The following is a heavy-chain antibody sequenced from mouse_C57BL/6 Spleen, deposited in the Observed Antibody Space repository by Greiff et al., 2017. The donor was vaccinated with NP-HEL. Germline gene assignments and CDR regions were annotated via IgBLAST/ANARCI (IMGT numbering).Heavy chain of an antibody. CDR3: AREGDITTVVANYAMDY. J-gene: IGHJ4*01. CDR2: IYPRSGNT. V-gene: IGHV1-81*01. CDR1: GYTFTSYG. D-gene: IGHD1-1*01. Sequence: LQESGAELARPGASVKLSCKASGYTFTSYGISWVKQRTGQGLEWIGEIYPRSGNTYYNEKFKGKATLTADKSSSTAYMELRSLTSEDSAVYFCAREGDITTVVANYAMDYWGQGTSVTVSS.